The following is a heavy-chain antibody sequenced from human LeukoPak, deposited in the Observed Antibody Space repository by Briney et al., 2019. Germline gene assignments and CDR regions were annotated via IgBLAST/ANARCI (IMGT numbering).Heavy chain of an antibody. D-gene: IGHD3-22*01. CDR3: ARGYYYDSSGYLN. J-gene: IGHJ4*02. V-gene: IGHV1-3*01. CDR2: INAGNGNT. Sequence: ASVKVSCKASGYTFTGYYMHWVRQAPGQGLEWMGWINAGNGNTKYSQKFQGRVTITRDTSASTAYMELSSLRSEDTAVYYCARGYYYDSSGYLNWGQGTLVTVSS. CDR1: GYTFTGYY.